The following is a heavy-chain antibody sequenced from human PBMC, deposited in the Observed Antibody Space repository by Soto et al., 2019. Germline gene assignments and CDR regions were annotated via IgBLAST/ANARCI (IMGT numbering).Heavy chain of an antibody. CDR1: GGSFSGYY. CDR3: ARPEHYCSGGSCYSYYVY. J-gene: IGHJ4*02. Sequence: SETLSLTCAVYGGSFSGYYWSWIRQPPGKGLEWIGEINHSGSTNYNPSLKSRVTISVDTSKNQFSLKLSSVTAADTAVYYCARPEHYCSGGSCYSYYVYWGQGTLVTVSS. CDR2: INHSGST. V-gene: IGHV4-34*01. D-gene: IGHD2-15*01.